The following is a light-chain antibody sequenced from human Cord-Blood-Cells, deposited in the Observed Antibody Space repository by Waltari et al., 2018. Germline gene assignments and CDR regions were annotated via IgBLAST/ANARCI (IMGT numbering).Light chain of an antibody. CDR2: GAS. J-gene: IGKJ2*01. Sequence: EIVLTQSPGTLSLSPGERATLSCRASQSVSSSDLAWYQQKPGQAPRLLSYGASSRATGIPDRFSGSGSGTDFTLTISRLEPEDFAVYYCQQYGSSPPYTFGQGTKLEIK. CDR3: QQYGSSPPYT. CDR1: QSVSSSD. V-gene: IGKV3-20*01.